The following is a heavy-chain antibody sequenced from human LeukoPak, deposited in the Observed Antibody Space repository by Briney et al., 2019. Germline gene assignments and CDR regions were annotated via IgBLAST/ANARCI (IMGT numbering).Heavy chain of an antibody. CDR2: INPNSGGT. CDR1: GYTFTGYY. Sequence: GASVKVPCKASGYTFTGYYMHWVRQAPGQGLEWMGWINPNSGGTNYAQKFQGRVTMTRDTSISTAYMELSRLRSDDTAVYYCARTQDYCISTSCYTSFDYWGQGTLVTVSS. CDR3: ARTQDYCISTSCYTSFDY. D-gene: IGHD2-2*01. J-gene: IGHJ4*02. V-gene: IGHV1-2*02.